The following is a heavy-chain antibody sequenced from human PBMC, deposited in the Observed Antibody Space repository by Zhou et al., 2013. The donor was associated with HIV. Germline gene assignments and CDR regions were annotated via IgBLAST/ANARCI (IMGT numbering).Heavy chain of an antibody. V-gene: IGHV4-4*07. J-gene: IGHJ2*01. Sequence: QVQLQESGPGLVKPSETLSLTCTVSGASISNYYCNWIRQPAGKGLEWIGRIYTSGSTNYNPSLKSRVTMSVDTSNNQFSLKLSSVTAADTAVYYCARDRDYYDRTGYYYWYFDLWGRGTLVIVSS. CDR2: IYTSGST. CDR1: GASISNYY. D-gene: IGHD3-22*01. CDR3: ARDRDYYDRTGYYYWYFDL.